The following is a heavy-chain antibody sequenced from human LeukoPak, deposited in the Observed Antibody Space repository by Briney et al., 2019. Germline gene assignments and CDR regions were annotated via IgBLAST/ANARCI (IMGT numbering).Heavy chain of an antibody. CDR1: GGSISSGSYY. CDR3: ARVPRSIAAVTP. V-gene: IGHV4-61*02. Sequence: SQTLSLTCTVSGGSISSGSYYWSWIRQPAGKGLEWIGRIYTSGSINYNPSLKSRVTISVDTSKNQFSLKLSSVTAADTAVYYCARVPRSIAAVTPWGQGTLVTVSS. J-gene: IGHJ4*02. D-gene: IGHD6-13*01. CDR2: IYTSGSI.